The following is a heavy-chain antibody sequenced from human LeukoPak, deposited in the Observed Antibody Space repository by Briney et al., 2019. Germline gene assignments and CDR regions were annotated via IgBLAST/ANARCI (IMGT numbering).Heavy chain of an antibody. CDR3: AKRGRGSGSTLYYYYYMDV. CDR1: GFTFSSYG. CDR2: IRYDGSNK. V-gene: IGHV3-30*02. D-gene: IGHD3-10*01. Sequence: GGSLRLSCAASGFTFSSYGMHWVRQAPGKGLEWVAFIRYDGSNKYYADSVKGRFTISRDNSKNTLYLPMNSLRAEDTAVYYCAKRGRGSGSTLYYYYYMDVWGKGTTVTVSS. J-gene: IGHJ6*03.